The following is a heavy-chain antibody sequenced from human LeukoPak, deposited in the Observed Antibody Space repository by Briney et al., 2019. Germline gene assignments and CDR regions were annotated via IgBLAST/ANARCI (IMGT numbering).Heavy chain of an antibody. V-gene: IGHV1-18*01. CDR2: ISAYNGNT. CDR3: ARDLWFGESPDAFDI. D-gene: IGHD3-10*01. Sequence: ASVKVSCKASGYTFTSYGISWVRQAPGQGLEWMGWISAYNGNTNYAQKLQGRVTMTTDTSTSTAYMELRSLRSDDTAVYYCARDLWFGESPDAFDIWGQGTMVTVSS. J-gene: IGHJ3*02. CDR1: GYTFTSYG.